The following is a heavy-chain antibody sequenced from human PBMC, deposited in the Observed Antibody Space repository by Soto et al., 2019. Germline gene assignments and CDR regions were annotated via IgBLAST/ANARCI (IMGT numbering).Heavy chain of an antibody. CDR3: ARGVTDYGDNWYFDL. D-gene: IGHD4-17*01. CDR2: TYYRSKWYN. Sequence: TLSLTCAISGDSVSSNSAALNWIRQSPSRGLEWLGRTYYRSKWYNDYAVSVKSRITINPDTSKNQFSLQLNSVTPEDTAVYYCARGVTDYGDNWYFDLWGRGTLVTVSS. CDR1: GDSVSSNSAA. V-gene: IGHV6-1*01. J-gene: IGHJ2*01.